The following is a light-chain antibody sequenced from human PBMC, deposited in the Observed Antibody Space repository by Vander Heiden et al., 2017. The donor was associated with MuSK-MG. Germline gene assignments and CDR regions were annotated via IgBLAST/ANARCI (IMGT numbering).Light chain of an antibody. CDR1: SSNIGSNS. CDR3: AAWDDSRNGVV. CDR2: RNN. Sequence: QSVLTQPPSASRTPGQRDPISCSGSSSNIGSNSVNWYQHLTGTAPKLLIYRNNQRPSGVPDRFSGSKSGTSASLATSGLQAEEEADYYCAAWDDSRNGVVFGGGTKLTVL. V-gene: IGLV1-44*01. J-gene: IGLJ2*01.